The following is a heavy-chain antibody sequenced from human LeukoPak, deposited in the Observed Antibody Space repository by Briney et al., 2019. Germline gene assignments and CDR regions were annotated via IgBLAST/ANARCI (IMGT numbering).Heavy chain of an antibody. J-gene: IGHJ6*02. CDR1: GYTFTSYG. CDR3: ARRPYSSPLYYYYGMDV. Sequence: GASVKVSCKASGYTFTSYGISWVRQAPGQGLEWMGWISAYNGNTNYAQKLQGRVTMTTDTSTSTAYMELRSLRSDDTAVYYCARRPYSSPLYYYYGMDVWGQGTTVAVSS. D-gene: IGHD4-11*01. CDR2: ISAYNGNT. V-gene: IGHV1-18*01.